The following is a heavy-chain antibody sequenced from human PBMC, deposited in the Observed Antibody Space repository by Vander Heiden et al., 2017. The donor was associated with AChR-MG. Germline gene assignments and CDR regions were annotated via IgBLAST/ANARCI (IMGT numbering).Heavy chain of an antibody. CDR1: GYTFTGYY. J-gene: IGHJ5*02. V-gene: IGHV1-2*02. Sequence: QVQLVQSGAEVKKPGASVKVSCKASGYTFTGYYMHWVRQAPGQGLEWMGWINPNSGGTNYAQKLQGRVTMTRDTSISTAYMELSRLRSDDTAVYYCATIGHIGRMGPTEFDPWGQGTLVTVSS. CDR3: ATIGHIGRMGPTEFDP. CDR2: INPNSGGT. D-gene: IGHD2-8*01.